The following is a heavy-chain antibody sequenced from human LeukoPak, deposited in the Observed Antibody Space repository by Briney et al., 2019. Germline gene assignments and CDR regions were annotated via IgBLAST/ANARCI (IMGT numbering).Heavy chain of an antibody. Sequence: SVKVSCKASGGTFSSYAISWVRQAPGQGLEWMGRIIPIFGTANYAQKFQGRVTMTRDTSISTAYMELSRLRSDDTAVYYCARDSSSRKNNWFDPWGQGTLVTVSS. CDR2: IIPIFGTA. D-gene: IGHD6-13*01. V-gene: IGHV1-69*05. CDR1: GGTFSSYA. CDR3: ARDSSSRKNNWFDP. J-gene: IGHJ5*02.